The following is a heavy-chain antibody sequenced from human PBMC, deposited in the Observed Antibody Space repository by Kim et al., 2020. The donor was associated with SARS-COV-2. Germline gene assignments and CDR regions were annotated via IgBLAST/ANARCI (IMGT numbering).Heavy chain of an antibody. D-gene: IGHD3-22*01. CDR2: IYYSGST. V-gene: IGHV4-39*01. CDR1: GGSISSSSYY. J-gene: IGHJ2*01. Sequence: SETLSLTCTVSGGSISSSSYYWGWIRQPPGKGLEWIGSIYYSGSTYYNPSLKSRVTISVDTSKNQFSLKLSSVTAADTAVYYCARSLYYDESFRPAPPSSRSRKSSYWYFDLWGRGTLVTVSS. CDR3: ARSLYYDESFRPAPPSSRSRKSSYWYFDL.